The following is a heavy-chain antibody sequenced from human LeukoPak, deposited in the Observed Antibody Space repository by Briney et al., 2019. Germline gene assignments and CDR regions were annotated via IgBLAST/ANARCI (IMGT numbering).Heavy chain of an antibody. CDR3: ARTGVVATSYFFDY. D-gene: IGHD5-12*01. V-gene: IGHV1-69*13. Sequence: ASVKVSCKASGGTFISYAISWVRQAPGQGLEWMGGIIPIFGTANYAQKFQGRVTITADESTSTAYMELSSLRSEDTAVYYCARTGVVATSYFFDYWGHGTLVTVSS. CDR2: IIPIFGTA. CDR1: GGTFISYA. J-gene: IGHJ4*01.